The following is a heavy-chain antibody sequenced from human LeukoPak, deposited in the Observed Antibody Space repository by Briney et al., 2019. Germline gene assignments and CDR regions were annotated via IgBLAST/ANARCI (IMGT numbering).Heavy chain of an antibody. D-gene: IGHD2-2*01. J-gene: IGHJ4*02. V-gene: IGHV3-23*01. CDR1: GFTFSSYA. CDR2: ISAGGTST. Sequence: PGGSLRLSCAASGFTFSSYAMTWVRQAPGEGREWVSTISAGGTSTYYADSVKGRFTISRDNSKNTLYVQMNSLRAEDTAVYYCASHYCGTSSCYLYFEYWGQGTLVTVSS. CDR3: ASHYCGTSSCYLYFEY.